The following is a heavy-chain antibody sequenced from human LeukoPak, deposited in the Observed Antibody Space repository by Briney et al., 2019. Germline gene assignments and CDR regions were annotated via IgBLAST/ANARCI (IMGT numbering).Heavy chain of an antibody. J-gene: IGHJ4*02. CDR3: ASWGEGALDN. CDR1: GFTFSSYS. D-gene: IGHD1-26*01. Sequence: GGSLRLSCAASGFTFSSYSMNWVRQAPGKGLEWISYISTSTSTIYYANSVKGRFTISRDNAKKSLYLQMNSLRVEDTGVYYCASWGEGALDNWGQGTLVTASS. V-gene: IGHV3-48*01. CDR2: ISTSTSTI.